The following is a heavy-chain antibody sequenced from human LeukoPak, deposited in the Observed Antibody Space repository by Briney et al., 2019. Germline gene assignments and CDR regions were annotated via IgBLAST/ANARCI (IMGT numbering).Heavy chain of an antibody. CDR1: GYIFTNHY. D-gene: IGHD2-15*01. CDR2: ILPIFGTT. V-gene: IGHV1-69*13. CDR3: GRVSCGGKCYSLIGTFDI. Sequence: SVKVSCKAAGYIFTNHYIHWGRQAPKRLLEWRGGILPIFGTTNYAKKFQARVTITADQSTSPAYMELSSLRSEDTAVYYCGRVSCGGKCYSLIGTFDIWGQGTMVTVSS. J-gene: IGHJ3*02.